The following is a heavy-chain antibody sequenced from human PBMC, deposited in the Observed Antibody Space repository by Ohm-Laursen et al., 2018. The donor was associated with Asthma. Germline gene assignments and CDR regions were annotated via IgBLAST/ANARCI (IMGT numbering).Heavy chain of an antibody. CDR3: ARLDWVRSMFDS. V-gene: IGHV4-59*02. D-gene: IGHD3-9*01. CDR1: GGSVSGYD. Sequence: SETLSLTCAVSGGSVSGYDWSWVRQAPGRELEWIAYIQSSGGANYNPSLQSRVTLSLDTSKNQVPLRLSFVTAADTALYFCARLDWVRSMFDSWGPGIQVLVSS. J-gene: IGHJ4*02. CDR2: IQSSGGA.